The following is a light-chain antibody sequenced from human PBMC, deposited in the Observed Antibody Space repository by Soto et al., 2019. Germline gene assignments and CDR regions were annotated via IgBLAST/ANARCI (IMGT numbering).Light chain of an antibody. CDR2: GNS. Sequence: QSVLTQPPSVSGTPGQRVAISCSGSSSNIGSNTVNWYQQLPGTAPKLLIYGNSQRPSGVPDRFSGSKSGTSASLAISGLQSEDEADYYCATWDDSLTAFYVFGTGTQLTVL. CDR3: ATWDDSLTAFYV. V-gene: IGLV1-44*01. J-gene: IGLJ1*01. CDR1: SSNIGSNT.